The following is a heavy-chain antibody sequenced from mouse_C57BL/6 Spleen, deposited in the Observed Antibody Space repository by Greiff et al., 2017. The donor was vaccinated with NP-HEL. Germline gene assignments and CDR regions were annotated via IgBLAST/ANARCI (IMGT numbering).Heavy chain of an antibody. CDR3: ARQLSYPLYYAMDY. D-gene: IGHD6-5*01. CDR1: GFTFSSYG. Sequence: DVMLVESGGDLVKPGGSLKLSCAASGFTFSSYGMSWVRQTPDKRLEWVATISSGGSYTYYPDSVKGRFTISRDNAKNTLYLQMSSLKSEDTAMYYCARQLSYPLYYAMDYWGQGTSVTVSS. CDR2: ISSGGSYT. V-gene: IGHV5-6*02. J-gene: IGHJ4*01.